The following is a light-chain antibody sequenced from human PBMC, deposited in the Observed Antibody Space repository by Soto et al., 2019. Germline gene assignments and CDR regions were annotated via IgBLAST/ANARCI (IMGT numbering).Light chain of an antibody. CDR2: WAS. J-gene: IGKJ1*01. CDR1: QSVLYSSNNKNY. CDR3: QQYYSTSRP. V-gene: IGKV4-1*01. Sequence: DIVMTQSPDSLAVSLGERATINCKSSQSVLYSSNNKNYLAWYQQKPGQPPKLLIYWASTRESGVPDRFSGSGSGTDFTLTISSLQAEDVAVYYCQQYYSTSRPFGQGTKVEIK.